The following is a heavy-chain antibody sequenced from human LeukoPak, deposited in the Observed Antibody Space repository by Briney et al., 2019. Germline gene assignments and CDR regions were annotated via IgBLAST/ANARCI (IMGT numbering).Heavy chain of an antibody. D-gene: IGHD1-26*01. Sequence: GGSLRLSCAASGFTFSSYSMNWVRQAPGKGLEWVSSISSSSSYIYYAGSVKGRFTISRGNAKNSLYLQMNSLRAEDTAVYYCARDGGSRDYWGQGTLVTVSS. J-gene: IGHJ4*02. CDR2: ISSSSSYI. CDR1: GFTFSSYS. CDR3: ARDGGSRDY. V-gene: IGHV3-21*01.